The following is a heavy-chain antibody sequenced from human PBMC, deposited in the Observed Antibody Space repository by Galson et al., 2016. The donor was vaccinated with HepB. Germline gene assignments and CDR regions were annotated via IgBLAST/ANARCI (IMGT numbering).Heavy chain of an antibody. J-gene: IGHJ4*02. Sequence: SLRLSCAASGFTVTNNYIIWVRQAPGKGLEWVSLIYSGGERRYADSVKGRFTISRDNSKNTVYLQMNSLRVEDTAMYYCGRNVPVNWGQGTLVTVSS. CDR1: GFTVTNNY. CDR2: IYSGGER. V-gene: IGHV3-53*01. CDR3: GRNVPVN.